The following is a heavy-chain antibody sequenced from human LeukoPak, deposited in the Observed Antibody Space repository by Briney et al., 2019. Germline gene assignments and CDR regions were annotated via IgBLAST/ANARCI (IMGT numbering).Heavy chain of an antibody. CDR1: GGTFSSYA. V-gene: IGHV1-69*13. D-gene: IGHD3-22*01. J-gene: IGHJ6*02. Sequence: SVKVSCKASGGTFSSYAISWVRQAPGQGLEWMGGTIPIFGTANYAQKFQGRVTITADESTSTAYMELSSLRSEDTAVYYCARDKYYYDSSGYYPIDYYYGMDVWGQGTTVTVSS. CDR2: TIPIFGTA. CDR3: ARDKYYYDSSGYYPIDYYYGMDV.